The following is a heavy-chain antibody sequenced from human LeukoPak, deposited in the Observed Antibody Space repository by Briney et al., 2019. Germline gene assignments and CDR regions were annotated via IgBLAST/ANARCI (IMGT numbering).Heavy chain of an antibody. V-gene: IGHV1-2*02. D-gene: IGHD6-13*01. CDR3: APGSSPRLLNYYYYGMGV. CDR2: LNPNSGGT. J-gene: IGHJ6*02. Sequence: ASVKVSCKASGYSFTSFYIHWLRQAPQQGFEWMGWLNPNSGGTNYAQNFQGRVTMTRDTSIGTAYMELSRLRSDDTAVYYCAPGSSPRLLNYYYYGMGVWGQGTPVTVS. CDR1: GYSFTSFY.